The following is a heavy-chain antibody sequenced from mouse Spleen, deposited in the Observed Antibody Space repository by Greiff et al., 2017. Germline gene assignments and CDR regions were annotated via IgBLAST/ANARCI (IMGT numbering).Heavy chain of an antibody. D-gene: IGHD1-1*01. CDR3: ARNGGTTVVDYYAMDY. Sequence: VQLVESGPGLVQPSQSLSITCTVSGFSLTSYGVHWVRQSPGKGLEWLGVIWSGGSTDYNAAFISRLSISKDNSKSQVFFKMNSLQANDTAIYYCARNGGTTVVDYYAMDYWGQGTSVTVSS. V-gene: IGHV2-2*02. J-gene: IGHJ4*01. CDR2: IWSGGST. CDR1: GFSLTSYG.